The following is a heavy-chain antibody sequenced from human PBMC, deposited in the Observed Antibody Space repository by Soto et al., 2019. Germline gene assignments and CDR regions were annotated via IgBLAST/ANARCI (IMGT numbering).Heavy chain of an antibody. J-gene: IGHJ4*02. CDR1: GFTFSSYA. V-gene: IGHV3-23*01. D-gene: IGHD3-16*01. CDR2: ISGSGGST. CDR3: TKGMITDLSAFDY. Sequence: GGSLRLSCAASGFTFSSYAMSWVRQAPGKGLEWVSAISGSGGSTDYADSVKGRFTISRDNSKNTLYLEMNSLRAEDTAVYYCTKGMITDLSAFDYWGQGTLVTVSS.